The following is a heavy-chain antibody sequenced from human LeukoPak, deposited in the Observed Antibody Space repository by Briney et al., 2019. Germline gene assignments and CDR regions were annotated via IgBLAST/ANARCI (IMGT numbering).Heavy chain of an antibody. D-gene: IGHD6-6*01. CDR2: ISSTGDST. Sequence: GGSLRLSCSASGFTFSSYAMHWVRQTPGKGLEYVSAISSTGDSTYYADSVKGRFTISRDNSKNTLNLQMSSLEAEDTAVYYCARGSSIAAREQQLLGYWGQGTLVTVSS. V-gene: IGHV3-64D*09. CDR1: GFTFSSYA. J-gene: IGHJ4*02. CDR3: ARGSSIAAREQQLLGY.